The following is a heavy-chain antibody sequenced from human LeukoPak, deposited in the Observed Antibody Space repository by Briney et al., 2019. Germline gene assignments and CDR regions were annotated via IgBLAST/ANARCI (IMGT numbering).Heavy chain of an antibody. J-gene: IGHJ4*02. CDR3: ARDGAVAGRYYFDY. V-gene: IGHV3-74*01. CDR2: ISSDGSRV. CDR1: GFTFSDYW. D-gene: IGHD6-19*01. Sequence: GGSLRLSCAASGFTFSDYWMHWVRQAPGKGLVWVSRISSDGSRVTYADSVKGRFTISRDNAKNTLYLQMNSLRAEDTAVYYCARDGAVAGRYYFDYWGQGILVTVSS.